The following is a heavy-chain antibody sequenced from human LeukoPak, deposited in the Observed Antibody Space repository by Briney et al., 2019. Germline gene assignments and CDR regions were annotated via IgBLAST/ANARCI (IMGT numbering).Heavy chain of an antibody. V-gene: IGHV4-30-4*01. Sequence: SETLSLTCTVSGGSISSGDYYWSWIRQPPGKGLEWIGYIYYSGSTYYNPSLKSRVTISVDTSKNQFSLKLSSVTAADTAVYYCARGEAVPIIGPIAPFDYWGQGILVTVSS. J-gene: IGHJ4*02. CDR3: ARGEAVPIIGPIAPFDY. D-gene: IGHD6-13*01. CDR1: GGSISSGDYY. CDR2: IYYSGST.